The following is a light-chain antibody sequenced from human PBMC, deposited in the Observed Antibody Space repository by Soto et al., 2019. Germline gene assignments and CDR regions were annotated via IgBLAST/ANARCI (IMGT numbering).Light chain of an antibody. J-gene: IGLJ1*01. CDR3: CSYAGSDTLNV. CDR1: SSDVGGYNY. V-gene: IGLV2-11*01. Sequence: QSALTQPRSVSGSPGQSVTISCTGTSSDVGGYNYVSWYQQHPGKAPKLMIYDVSKRPSGVTDRFSGSKSGNTASLTISGLQAEDEADYYCCSYAGSDTLNVFGTGTKLTVL. CDR2: DVS.